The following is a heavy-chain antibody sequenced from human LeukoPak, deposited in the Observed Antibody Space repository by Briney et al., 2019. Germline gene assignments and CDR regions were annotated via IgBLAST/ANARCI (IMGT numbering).Heavy chain of an antibody. CDR3: ARRGGDTFDI. CDR2: IYYSGST. CDR1: GGSIGGYY. D-gene: IGHD2-21*02. Sequence: SETLSLTCTVSGGSIGGYYWNWIRQPPGKGLEWIGYIYYSGSTKYNPSLKSRVTISIDTSKNQFSLKLSSVTAADTAVYYCARRGGDTFDIWGRGTMVTVSS. V-gene: IGHV4-59*01. J-gene: IGHJ3*02.